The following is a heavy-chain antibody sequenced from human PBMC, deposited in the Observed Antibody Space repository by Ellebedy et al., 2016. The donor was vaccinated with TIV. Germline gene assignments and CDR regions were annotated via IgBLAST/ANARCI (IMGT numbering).Heavy chain of an antibody. CDR1: GFTVSSNY. Sequence: GGSLRLXXAASGFTVSSNYMSWVRQAPGKGLEWVSVIYSGGSTYYADSVKGRFTISRDNSKNTLYLQMNSLRAEDTAVYYCASIQLDRFYYYGMDVWGQGTTVTVSS. D-gene: IGHD6-6*01. CDR3: ASIQLDRFYYYGMDV. V-gene: IGHV3-53*01. J-gene: IGHJ6*02. CDR2: IYSGGST.